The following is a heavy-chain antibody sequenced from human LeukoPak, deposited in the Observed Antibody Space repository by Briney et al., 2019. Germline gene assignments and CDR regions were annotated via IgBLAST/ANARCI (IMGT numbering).Heavy chain of an antibody. Sequence: SETLSLTCSVSGGSICSSTYYWGSIRQPPGKGLEWIVSIYNSGSTYYNPSLKSRVTIAVDTSKNQFSLKLSSVTAADTAVYYCARHSWGLPPAEYFQHWGQGTLVTVSS. J-gene: IGHJ1*01. V-gene: IGHV4-39*01. CDR2: IYNSGST. D-gene: IGHD3-16*01. CDR1: GGSICSSTYY. CDR3: ARHSWGLPPAEYFQH.